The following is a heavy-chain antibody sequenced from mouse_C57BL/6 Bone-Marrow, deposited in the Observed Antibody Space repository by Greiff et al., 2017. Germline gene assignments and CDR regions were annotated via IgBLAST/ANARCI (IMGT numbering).Heavy chain of an antibody. Sequence: QVQLQQSGAELVKPGASVKLSCKASGYTFTSYWMHWVKQRPGQGLEWIGMIHPNSGSTNYNEKFKSKATLTVDKSSSTAYMQLSSLTSEDSAVYYRARRGYYGSSSPWFAYWGQGTLVTVSA. D-gene: IGHD1-1*01. CDR2: IHPNSGST. CDR1: GYTFTSYW. V-gene: IGHV1-64*01. CDR3: ARRGYYGSSSPWFAY. J-gene: IGHJ3*01.